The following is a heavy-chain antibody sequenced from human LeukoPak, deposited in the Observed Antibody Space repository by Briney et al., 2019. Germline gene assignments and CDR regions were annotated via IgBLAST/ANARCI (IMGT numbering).Heavy chain of an antibody. J-gene: IGHJ6*03. V-gene: IGHV1-8*03. CDR3: ARVGHYYGSGSSYTYYYYYMDV. CDR2: MNPNNGNK. Sequence: GASVKASCKASGYTFTSYDINWVRQATGQGLEWMGWMNPNNGNKAYAQKFQGRVTITRNTSISTAYMELSSLRSEDTALYYCARVGHYYGSGSSYTYYYYYMDVWGKGTAVTVSS. D-gene: IGHD3-10*01. CDR1: GYTFTSYD.